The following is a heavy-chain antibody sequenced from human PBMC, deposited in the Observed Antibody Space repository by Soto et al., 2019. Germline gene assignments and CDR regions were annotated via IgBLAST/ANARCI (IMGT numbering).Heavy chain of an antibody. CDR2: IFPDDSET. CDR3: ARRLYDTSGYRYFDF. CDR1: GYSFSSYW. Sequence: GESLKISCKASGYSFSSYWIGWVRQIPGKGLEWMGIIFPDDSETRYSPSFQGKVSISVDKSITTAYLQWSSLKASDTAMYYCARRLYDTSGYRYFDFWGQGPLVTVSS. J-gene: IGHJ4*02. D-gene: IGHD3-22*01. V-gene: IGHV5-51*01.